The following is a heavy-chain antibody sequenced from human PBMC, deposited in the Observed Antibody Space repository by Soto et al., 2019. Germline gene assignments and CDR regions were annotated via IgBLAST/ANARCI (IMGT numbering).Heavy chain of an antibody. CDR1: GLTFTRYS. Sequence: GGSLRLSCAASGLTFTRYSMNWVRQAPGKGLEWVSSISSTTNYIYYGDSMKGRFTISRDNAKNSLYLEMNSLRAEDTAVYYCARESEDLTSNFDYWGQGTLVTVSS. CDR3: ARESEDLTSNFDY. J-gene: IGHJ4*02. CDR2: ISSTTNYI. V-gene: IGHV3-21*06.